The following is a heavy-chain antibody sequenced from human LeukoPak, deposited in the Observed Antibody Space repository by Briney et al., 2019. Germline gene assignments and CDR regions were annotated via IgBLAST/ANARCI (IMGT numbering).Heavy chain of an antibody. CDR1: GFTFSSYW. Sequence: QPGGSLRLSCAASGFTFSSYWMHWVRQAPGRGLVWVSRLNSDGSRTNYADSVKGRFTISRDNAKNTLYLQMSSLRAEDTAVYYCASDTVDRSLGIDYWGQGTLVTVSS. CDR2: LNSDGSRT. V-gene: IGHV3-74*01. D-gene: IGHD5-12*01. CDR3: ASDTVDRSLGIDY. J-gene: IGHJ4*02.